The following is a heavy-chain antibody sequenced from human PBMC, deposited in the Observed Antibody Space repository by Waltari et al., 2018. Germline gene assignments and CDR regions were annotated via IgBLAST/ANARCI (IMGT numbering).Heavy chain of an antibody. CDR3: ASVRFLEWFYDY. Sequence: QLQLQESGPGLLKPSETLSLTCTVSGGSISSSSYYWGWIRQPPGKGLEWIGSIYYSGSTYYNPSLKSRVTISVDTSKNQFSLKLSSVTAADTAVYYCASVRFLEWFYDYWGQGTLVTVSS. V-gene: IGHV4-39*01. J-gene: IGHJ4*02. CDR2: IYYSGST. D-gene: IGHD3-3*01. CDR1: GGSISSSSYY.